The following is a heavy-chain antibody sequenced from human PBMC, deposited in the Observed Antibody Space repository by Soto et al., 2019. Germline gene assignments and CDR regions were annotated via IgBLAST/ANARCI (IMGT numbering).Heavy chain of an antibody. V-gene: IGHV1-18*04. Sequence: ASVKVSCKASGYTFTSYGISWVRQDPGQGLEWMGWISAYNGNTNYAQKLQGRVTMTTDTSTSTAYMELRSLRSDDTAVYYCARYIAVAGTVWFDPCGQGTLVTVSS. CDR3: ARYIAVAGTVWFDP. D-gene: IGHD6-19*01. J-gene: IGHJ5*02. CDR1: GYTFTSYG. CDR2: ISAYNGNT.